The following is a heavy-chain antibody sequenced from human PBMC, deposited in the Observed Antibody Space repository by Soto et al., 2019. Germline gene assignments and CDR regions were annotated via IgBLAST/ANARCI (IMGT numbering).Heavy chain of an antibody. J-gene: IGHJ6*02. Sequence: QVQLVESGGGVVQPGRSLRLSCAASGFTFSSYGMHWVRQAPGKGLEWVAVILYDGSKKYYADSVKGRFTISRDNSKNTMYLQMSSLRGEDTALYDWVKDGSIGWPYFGDMDVWGRGTTVTVSS. D-gene: IGHD6-19*01. CDR1: GFTFSSYG. V-gene: IGHV3-30*18. CDR3: VKDGSIGWPYFGDMDV. CDR2: ILYDGSKK.